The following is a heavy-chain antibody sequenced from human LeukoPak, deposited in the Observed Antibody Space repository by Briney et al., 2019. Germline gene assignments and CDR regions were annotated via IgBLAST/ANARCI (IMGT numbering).Heavy chain of an antibody. V-gene: IGHV3-23*01. CDR1: GFTFSNYA. J-gene: IGHJ4*02. CDR2: IFPSGGEI. D-gene: IGHD2-8*02. Sequence: GGSLRLSSAASGFTFSNYAMSWVRQPPGKGLEWVSSIFPSGGEIHYADSVRGRFTISRDNSKSTLSLQMNSLRAEDTAIYYCATYRQVLLPFESWGQGTLVTVSS. CDR3: ATYRQVLLPFES.